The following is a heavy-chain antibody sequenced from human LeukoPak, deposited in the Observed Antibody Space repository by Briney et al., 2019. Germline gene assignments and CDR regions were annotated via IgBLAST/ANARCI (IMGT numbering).Heavy chain of an antibody. Sequence: GGSLRLSCAASGFTFSSYSMNWVRQAPGKGLEWVSSISSSSSYIYYADSVKGRFTISRDNAKNSLYLQMNSLRAEDTAVYYCARDDSSGYRVGAFDIWGQGTMVTVSS. J-gene: IGHJ3*02. V-gene: IGHV3-21*01. CDR1: GFTFSSYS. CDR3: ARDDSSGYRVGAFDI. D-gene: IGHD3-22*01. CDR2: ISSSSSYI.